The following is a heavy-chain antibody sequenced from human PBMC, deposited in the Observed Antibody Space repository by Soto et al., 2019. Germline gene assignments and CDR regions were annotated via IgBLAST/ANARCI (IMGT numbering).Heavy chain of an antibody. J-gene: IGHJ4*02. Sequence: ASVKLSCKASGYTLTGYYMNWVRQAPGQGLEWMGWINPKSGDTRYAQKFQGRVTMTRDTSISTANMELSRLRSDDTAVYYCARDLAGNDYFDYWGQGTLVTVSS. V-gene: IGHV1-2*02. CDR1: GYTLTGYY. CDR3: ARDLAGNDYFDY. CDR2: INPKSGDT. D-gene: IGHD6-19*01.